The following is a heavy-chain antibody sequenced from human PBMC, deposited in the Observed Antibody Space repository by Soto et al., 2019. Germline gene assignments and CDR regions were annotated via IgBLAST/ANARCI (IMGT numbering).Heavy chain of an antibody. CDR3: ARRHCTNGVCYSRNWFDP. D-gene: IGHD2-8*01. CDR1: GYTFTGYH. Sequence: EASVKVSCKASGYTFTGYHMHWVRQAPGQGLEWMGWISANNGDTNYAQKLQGRVTMTTDTSTSTAYMELRSLRSDDTAVYYCARRHCTNGVCYSRNWFDPWGQGTLVTVSS. V-gene: IGHV1-18*04. J-gene: IGHJ5*02. CDR2: ISANNGDT.